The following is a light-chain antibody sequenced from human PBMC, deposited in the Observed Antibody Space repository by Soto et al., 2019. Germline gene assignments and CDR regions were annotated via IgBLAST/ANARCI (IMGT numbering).Light chain of an antibody. CDR1: SGYSNYK. CDR3: GADHGSGSNFVVV. J-gene: IGLJ2*01. V-gene: IGLV9-49*01. CDR2: VGTGGIVG. Sequence: QLVLTQPPSASASLGASVTLTCTLSSGYSNYKVDWYQQRPGKGPRFVMRVGTGGIVGSKGDGIPDRFSVLGSGLNRYLTIKNIQEEDESDYQCGADHGSGSNFVVVFGGGTKVTVL.